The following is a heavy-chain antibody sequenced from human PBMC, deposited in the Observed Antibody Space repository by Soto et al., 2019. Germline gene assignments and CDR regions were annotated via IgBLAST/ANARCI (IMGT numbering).Heavy chain of an antibody. Sequence: QMQLVESGGGVVQPGGSLRLSCAASGFTFNYYPMHWVRQAPGKGLEWVAVASFDGSNKYYADSVKGRFTISKDNSKNTLYLQMNSLRRDDTAVYYCARLPVPLVAVLYIYPLDGREAMSDVDVWGQGTTVTVSS. CDR3: ARLPVPLVAVLYIYPLDGREAMSDVDV. V-gene: IGHV3-30-3*01. CDR1: GFTFNYYP. CDR2: ASFDGSNK. D-gene: IGHD6-19*01. J-gene: IGHJ6*02.